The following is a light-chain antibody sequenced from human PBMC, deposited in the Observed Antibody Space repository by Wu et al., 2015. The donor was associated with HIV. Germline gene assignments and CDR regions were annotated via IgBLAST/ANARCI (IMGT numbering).Light chain of an antibody. J-gene: IGKJ1*01. CDR1: QDISNF. V-gene: IGKV1-27*01. CDR3: QKYNTAPWT. CDR2: GAS. Sequence: DIQMTQSPSSLSASVGDRVTLTCRASQDISNFLAWYQQKPGKVPKLLIYGASALQSGVPSRFRGGGSGTDFTLTVSSLQPEDVATYYCQKYNTAPWTFGQGTKVEMK.